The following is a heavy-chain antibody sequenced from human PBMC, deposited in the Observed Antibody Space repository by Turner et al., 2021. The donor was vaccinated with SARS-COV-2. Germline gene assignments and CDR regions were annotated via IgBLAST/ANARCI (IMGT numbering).Heavy chain of an antibody. D-gene: IGHD3-9*01. J-gene: IGHJ4*02. Sequence: QVQLQESGPGLVKPSETLSLTCTVSGGSISDDYWNWIRQPPGKGLEWIGYIYYSGSTNYNPSLKSRVTISVDTSKNQFSLKLSSVTAADTAVYYCARGLYFDWLPDYWGQGTLVTVSS. CDR2: IYYSGST. CDR1: GGSISDDY. V-gene: IGHV4-59*01. CDR3: ARGLYFDWLPDY.